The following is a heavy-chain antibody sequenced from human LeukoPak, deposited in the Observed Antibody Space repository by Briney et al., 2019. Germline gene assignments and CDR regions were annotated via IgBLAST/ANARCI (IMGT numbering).Heavy chain of an antibody. CDR3: AKGPRQQLVTRFDN. CDR1: GFIFNNYI. CDR2: ITGSGSFV. Sequence: GGSLRLSRAVSGFIFNNYIMNWVRQAPGKGLEWVSSITGSGSFVYYADSVKGRFTISRDNSKNTLYLQMSSLRADDTAVYYCAKGPRQQLVTRFDNWGQGTLVTVSS. J-gene: IGHJ4*02. D-gene: IGHD6-13*01. V-gene: IGHV3-21*04.